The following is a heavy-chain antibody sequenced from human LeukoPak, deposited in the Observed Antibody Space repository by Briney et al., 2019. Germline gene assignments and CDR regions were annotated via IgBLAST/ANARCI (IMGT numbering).Heavy chain of an antibody. CDR2: VNPNNGVP. J-gene: IGHJ5*02. CDR3: AREVGYSSSYYGRFDP. Sequence: ASVKVSCKASGYTFTGYYMHWVRQAPGHGLEWMGRVNPNNGVPNYAQKFQGRVTMTRDTVISTAYMELSSLRSDDTAVYFCAREVGYSSSYYGRFDPWGQGTLVIVSS. D-gene: IGHD2-2*01. CDR1: GYTFTGYY. V-gene: IGHV1-2*06.